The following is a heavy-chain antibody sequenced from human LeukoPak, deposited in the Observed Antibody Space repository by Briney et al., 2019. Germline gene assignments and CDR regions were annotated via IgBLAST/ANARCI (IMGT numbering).Heavy chain of an antibody. D-gene: IGHD5-18*01. CDR2: IHASGST. CDR1: GGSVPSYY. V-gene: IGHV4-4*07. Sequence: PSETLSLTCIVSGGSVPSYYWSWIRQPAGKGLEWIWRIHASGSTNYNPSLKSRVTMSVDTSKNQFSLKLSSVTAADTAMYYCARYGLLRLSEINGFDIWGQGTMVTVSS. J-gene: IGHJ3*02. CDR3: ARYGLLRLSEINGFDI.